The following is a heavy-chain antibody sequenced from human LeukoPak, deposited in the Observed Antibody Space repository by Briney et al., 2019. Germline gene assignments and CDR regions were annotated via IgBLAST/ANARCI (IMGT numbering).Heavy chain of an antibody. V-gene: IGHV3-33*03. CDR1: GFTFSNYG. Sequence: PGGSLRLSCAASGFTFSNYGMHWVRQAPGKGLEWVAVIWDDGSKTYYTDSVKGRFTISRDNAKNTLYLQMNSLRAEDTAVYYCASTKSLVDAFDIWGQGTMVTVPS. J-gene: IGHJ3*02. D-gene: IGHD6-19*01. CDR2: IWDDGSKT. CDR3: ASTKSLVDAFDI.